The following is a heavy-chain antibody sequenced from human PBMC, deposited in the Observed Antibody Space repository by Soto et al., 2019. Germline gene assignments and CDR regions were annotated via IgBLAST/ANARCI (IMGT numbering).Heavy chain of an antibody. CDR3: LNIPHS. CDR2: IIPILAIT. Sequence: QVQLVQSGAEVKKPGSSVKVSCKASGGTFSSYTISWVRQAPGQGLEWMGRIIPILAITNYAQKFQGRVTITANKSTSTAYMELSSLRSEDTAVYYCLNIPHSWGQGTLVTVSS. CDR1: GGTFSSYT. V-gene: IGHV1-69*02. J-gene: IGHJ4*02.